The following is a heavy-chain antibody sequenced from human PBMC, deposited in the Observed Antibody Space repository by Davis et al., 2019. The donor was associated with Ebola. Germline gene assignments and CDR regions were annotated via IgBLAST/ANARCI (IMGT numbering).Heavy chain of an antibody. D-gene: IGHD6-19*01. V-gene: IGHV4-30-2*01. Sequence: SETLSLTCPVSGGSISSGGYSWSWILQPPGKGLEWIGYIYHSGSTYYNPSLKSRVTISVDTSKNQFSLKLSSVTAADTAVYYCARQVAVAHNWFDPWGQGTLVTVSS. J-gene: IGHJ5*02. CDR1: GGSISSGGYS. CDR3: ARQVAVAHNWFDP. CDR2: IYHSGST.